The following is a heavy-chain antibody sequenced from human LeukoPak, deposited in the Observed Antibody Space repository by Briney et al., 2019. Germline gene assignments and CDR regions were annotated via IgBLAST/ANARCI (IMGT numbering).Heavy chain of an antibody. CDR2: IKQDGSER. J-gene: IGHJ4*02. V-gene: IGHV3-7*01. CDR1: GFTFNIFW. CDR3: ARDRVIAAVAPIDY. D-gene: IGHD6-25*01. Sequence: PGGSLRLSCTASGFTFNIFWMTWVRQAPGRGLEWVANIKQDGSERYYVDSVKGRFTISRDNAKNSLYLQMNSLRAEDTAVYYCARDRVIAAVAPIDYWGQGTLVTVSS.